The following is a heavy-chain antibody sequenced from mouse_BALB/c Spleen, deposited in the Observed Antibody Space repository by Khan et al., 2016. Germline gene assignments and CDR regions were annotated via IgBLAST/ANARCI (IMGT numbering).Heavy chain of an antibody. CDR2: IYPGNTDV. J-gene: IGHJ3*01. CDR3: TRVDTTGYAWFAY. Sequence: VQLKQSGTVLARPGASVKMSCKASGYTFSNYWMHWMKQRPGQGLEWIGVIYPGNTDVTYNQKFKGKAELTAVASTNTAYMELSSLTNEDSAVYYCTRVDTTGYAWFAYWGQGTLVTVSA. CDR1: GYTFSNYW. V-gene: IGHV1-5*01. D-gene: IGHD3-2*01.